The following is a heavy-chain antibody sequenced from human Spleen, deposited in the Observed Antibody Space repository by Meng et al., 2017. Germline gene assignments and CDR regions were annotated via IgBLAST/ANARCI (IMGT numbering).Heavy chain of an antibody. V-gene: IGHV1-2*02. Sequence: ASVKVSCKASGYTFTGYYMHWVRQAPGQGLEWMGWINPNSGGTNYAQKFQGRVTMTRDTSISTAYMELSRLRSDDTAVYYCARGLVEWELLSAFDIWGQGTMVTVSS. CDR3: ARGLVEWELLSAFDI. D-gene: IGHD1-26*01. CDR1: GYTFTGYY. CDR2: INPNSGGT. J-gene: IGHJ3*02.